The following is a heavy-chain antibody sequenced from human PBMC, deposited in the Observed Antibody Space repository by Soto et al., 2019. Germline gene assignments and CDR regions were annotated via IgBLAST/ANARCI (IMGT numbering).Heavy chain of an antibody. J-gene: IGHJ3*02. CDR1: GFTFNFYG. D-gene: IGHD6-13*01. CDR2: VWYDGTTK. Sequence: QLQLVESGGGVVQPGGSLRLSCTVSGFTFNFYGMHWVRQASGKWLEWVAIVWYDGTTKYYIDSVRGRFIVSRDNSKNSLYLEMTNLRADDTAMYFCAKARRPSIVWYGALDNWGRGTMVPVSS. V-gene: IGHV3-33*06. CDR3: AKARRPSIVWYGALDN.